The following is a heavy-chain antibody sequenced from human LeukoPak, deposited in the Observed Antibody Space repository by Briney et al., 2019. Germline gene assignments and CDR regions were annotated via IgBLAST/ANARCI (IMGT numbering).Heavy chain of an antibody. CDR1: GGSISSSSYY. CDR3: ARPYSSGWSHPWSDGTNWFDP. Sequence: PSETLSLTCTVSGGSISSSSYYWGWIRQPPGKGLEWIGSIYYSGSTYYNPSLKSRVTISVDTSKNQFSLKLSSVTAADTAVYYCARPYSSGWSHPWSDGTNWFDPWGQGTLVTVSS. CDR2: IYYSGST. D-gene: IGHD6-19*01. V-gene: IGHV4-39*07. J-gene: IGHJ5*02.